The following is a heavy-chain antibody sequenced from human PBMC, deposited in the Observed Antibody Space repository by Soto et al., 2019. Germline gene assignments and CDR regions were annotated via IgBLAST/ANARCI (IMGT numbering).Heavy chain of an antibody. CDR1: GFSLSTSGVG. CDR2: IYWDDDK. J-gene: IGHJ5*02. D-gene: IGHD2-2*01. Sequence: VSGPTLVNPPQTLTLTCTFSGFSLSTSGVGVGWIRQPPGKALEWLALIYWDDDKRYSPSLKSRLTITKDTSKNQVVLTMTNMDTVDTATYYRARARVVADDMSLLGESWFGPCGQVTLVPAAS. V-gene: IGHV2-5*02. CDR3: ARARVVADDMSLLGESWFGP.